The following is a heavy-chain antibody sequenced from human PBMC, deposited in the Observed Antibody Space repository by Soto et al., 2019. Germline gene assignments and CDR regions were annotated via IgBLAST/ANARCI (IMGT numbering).Heavy chain of an antibody. CDR1: GGSISSGDYY. J-gene: IGHJ4*02. D-gene: IGHD3-3*01. CDR2: IYYSGST. CDR3: ASAPLDYDFWSGQFDY. V-gene: IGHV4-30-4*01. Sequence: QVQLQESGPGLVKPSQTLSLTCTVSGGSISSGDYYWSWIRQPPGKGLEWIGYIYYSGSTYYNPSLKSRVTISVDTSKNQFSLKLSSVTAADTAVYYCASAPLDYDFWSGQFDYWGQGTLVTVSS.